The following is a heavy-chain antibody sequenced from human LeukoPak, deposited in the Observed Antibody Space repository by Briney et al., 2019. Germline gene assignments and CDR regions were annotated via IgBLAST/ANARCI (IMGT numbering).Heavy chain of an antibody. CDR3: ARSSITMVRGVIPYYFDY. Sequence: SETLSLTCTVSGGSISSYYWSWIRQPPGKGLEWIGYIYYSGSTNYNPSLKSRVTISVDTSKNQFSLKLSSVTAADTAVYYCARSSITMVRGVIPYYFDYWGQGTLVTVS. J-gene: IGHJ4*02. CDR2: IYYSGST. V-gene: IGHV4-59*01. CDR1: GGSISSYY. D-gene: IGHD3-10*01.